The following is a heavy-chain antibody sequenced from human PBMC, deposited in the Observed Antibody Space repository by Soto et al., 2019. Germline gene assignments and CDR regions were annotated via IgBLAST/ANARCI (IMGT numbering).Heavy chain of an antibody. Sequence: GGSLRLSCVASGFTFSNYNMNWVRQAPGKGLEWVSHISGTGVYIHYADSVKGRFTISRDNAKNSLYLQMNSLRAEDTAVYYCASFIAARPTYYYYGMDVWGQGTTVTVSS. J-gene: IGHJ6*02. CDR1: GFTFSNYN. CDR3: ASFIAARPTYYYYGMDV. D-gene: IGHD6-6*01. V-gene: IGHV3-21*04. CDR2: ISGTGVYI.